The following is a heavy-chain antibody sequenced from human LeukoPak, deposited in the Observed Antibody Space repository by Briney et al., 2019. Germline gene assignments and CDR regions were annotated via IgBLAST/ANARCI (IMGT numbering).Heavy chain of an antibody. J-gene: IGHJ4*02. CDR1: GFTFSIYG. D-gene: IGHD6-19*01. CDR2: IWEDGTNI. Sequence: GTSLRLSCEASGFTFSIYGMHWIRQAPDKGLEWVAAIWEDGTNIHYADSVKGRFTISRDNSKNRLYLQMNNLRAEDTALYFCARVGYNSGWYEYWGQGTLVTVSS. V-gene: IGHV3-33*01. CDR3: ARVGYNSGWYEY.